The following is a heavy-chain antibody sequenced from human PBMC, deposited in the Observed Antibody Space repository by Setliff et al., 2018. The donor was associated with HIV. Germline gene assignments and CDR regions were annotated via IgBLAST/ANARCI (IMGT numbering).Heavy chain of an antibody. V-gene: IGHV3-49*04. Sequence: PGGSLRLSCAASGFTFSGAEIHWVRQAPGKGLEWVGFIRSKAYGGTTEYAASVKGRFTISRDDSKSIAYLQMNSLKTEDTAVYYCTRGRYYYDSSGYHDAFDIWGQGTMVTVSS. CDR1: GFTFSGAE. CDR3: TRGRYYYDSSGYHDAFDI. J-gene: IGHJ3*02. CDR2: IRSKAYGGTT. D-gene: IGHD3-22*01.